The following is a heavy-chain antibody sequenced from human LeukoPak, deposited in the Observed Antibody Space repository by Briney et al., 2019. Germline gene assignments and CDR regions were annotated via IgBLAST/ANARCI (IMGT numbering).Heavy chain of an antibody. CDR3: AREGDSSGWHGAFDI. J-gene: IGHJ3*02. D-gene: IGHD6-19*01. CDR2: INTDGSST. CDR1: GFTFSSYW. Sequence: GGSLRLSCAASGFTFSSYWMHWVRQAPGKGLVWVSRINTDGSSTSYADSVKGRFTISRDNAKNTLYLQMNSLRAEDTAVYYCAREGDSSGWHGAFDIWGQGTMVTVS. V-gene: IGHV3-74*01.